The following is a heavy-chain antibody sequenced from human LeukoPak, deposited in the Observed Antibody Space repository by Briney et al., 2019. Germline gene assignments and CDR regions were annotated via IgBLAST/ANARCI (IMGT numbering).Heavy chain of an antibody. CDR1: GFTFSSYA. CDR3: AKAPYYDFWSAYYTGFIPYFDY. CDR2: ISGSGGST. V-gene: IGHV3-23*01. J-gene: IGHJ4*02. D-gene: IGHD3-3*01. Sequence: GGSLRLSCAASGFTFSSYAMSWVRQAPGKGLEWVSAISGSGGSTYYADSVKGRFTISRDNFKNTLYLQMNSLRAEDTAVYYCAKAPYYDFWSAYYTGFIPYFDYWGQGTLVTVSS.